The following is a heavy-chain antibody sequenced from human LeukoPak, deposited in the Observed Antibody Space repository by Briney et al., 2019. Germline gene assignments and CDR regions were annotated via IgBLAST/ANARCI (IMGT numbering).Heavy chain of an antibody. J-gene: IGHJ4*02. CDR1: GFKLDVYG. CDR3: ARDWGSAI. D-gene: IGHD3-16*01. V-gene: IGHV3-20*04. CDR2: TNWNGGST. Sequence: GGSLRLSCAASGFKLDVYGVSWVRQAPGKGLEWVSGTNWNGGSTGYTDSVKGRFTISRDNAKNSLYLQMNSLRADDTAFYYCARDWGSAIWGQGTLVTVSS.